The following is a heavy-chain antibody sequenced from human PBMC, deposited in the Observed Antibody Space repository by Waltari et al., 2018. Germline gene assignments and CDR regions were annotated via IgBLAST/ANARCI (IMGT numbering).Heavy chain of an antibody. J-gene: IGHJ4*02. Sequence: QIQLVQSGAEVKKPGASVKVSCKVSGYTLTELSMHWVRQAPGKGLEWMGGFDPEDGETIDAQKFQGRATMTEDTSTDTAYMERSSLRSEDTAVYYCATVSTGTGTFDYWGQGTLVTVSS. CDR3: ATVSTGTGTFDY. CDR1: GYTLTELS. CDR2: FDPEDGET. D-gene: IGHD3-9*01. V-gene: IGHV1-24*01.